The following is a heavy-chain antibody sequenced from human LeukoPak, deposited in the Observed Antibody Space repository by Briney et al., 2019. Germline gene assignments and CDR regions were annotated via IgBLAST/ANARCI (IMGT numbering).Heavy chain of an antibody. Sequence: PGGSLRLSCAASGFTFSSYGMSWVRQAPGKGLEWVSSISSSSSYIYYADSVKGRFTISRDNAKNSLYLQMNSLRAEDTAVYYCARDGTAYYFDYWGQGTLVTVSS. J-gene: IGHJ4*02. CDR2: ISSSSSYI. CDR1: GFTFSSYG. V-gene: IGHV3-21*01. CDR3: ARDGTAYYFDY. D-gene: IGHD1-1*01.